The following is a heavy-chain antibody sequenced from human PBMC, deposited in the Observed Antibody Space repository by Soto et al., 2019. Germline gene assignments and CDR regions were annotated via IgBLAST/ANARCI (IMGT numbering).Heavy chain of an antibody. CDR1: GGSISSSSYY. Sequence: SETLSLTCTVSGGSISSSSYYWGWIRQPPGKGLEWIGSIYYSGSTYYNPSLKSRVTISVDTSKNQFSLKLSSVTAADTAVYYCARSTRGYYGSGSYSPFDYWGQGTLVT. J-gene: IGHJ4*02. V-gene: IGHV4-39*01. CDR2: IYYSGST. CDR3: ARSTRGYYGSGSYSPFDY. D-gene: IGHD3-10*01.